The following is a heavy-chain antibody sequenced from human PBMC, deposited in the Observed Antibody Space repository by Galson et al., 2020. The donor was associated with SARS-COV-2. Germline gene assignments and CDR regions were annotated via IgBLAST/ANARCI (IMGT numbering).Heavy chain of an antibody. CDR1: GFTFSSYA. CDR3: ASPGGGSYYTAFDI. J-gene: IGHJ3*02. V-gene: IGHV3-30*04. D-gene: IGHD1-26*01. CDR2: ISYDGSNK. Sequence: GGSLRLSCAASGFTFSSYAMHRVRQAPGKGLEWVAVISYDGSNKYYADSVTGRFTISRDNSKNTLYLQMNSLRAEDTAVYYCASPGGGSYYTAFDIWGQGTMVTVSS.